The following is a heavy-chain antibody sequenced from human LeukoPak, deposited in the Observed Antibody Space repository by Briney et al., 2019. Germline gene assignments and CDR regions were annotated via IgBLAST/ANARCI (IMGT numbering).Heavy chain of an antibody. J-gene: IGHJ4*02. Sequence: GGSLRLSCAASGFTFSSYEMNWVHQAPGKGLEWVSYISSSGSTIYYADSVKGRFTISRDNAKNSLYLQMNSLRAEDTAVYYCARDRITMIVVVRFDYWGQGTLVTVSS. CDR1: GFTFSSYE. V-gene: IGHV3-48*03. D-gene: IGHD3-22*01. CDR2: ISSSGSTI. CDR3: ARDRITMIVVVRFDY.